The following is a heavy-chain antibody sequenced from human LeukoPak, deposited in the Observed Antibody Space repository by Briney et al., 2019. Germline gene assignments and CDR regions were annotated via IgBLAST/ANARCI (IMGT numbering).Heavy chain of an antibody. D-gene: IGHD6-19*01. CDR3: ARDVSYSSGWYYPFDY. V-gene: IGHV3-7*04. Sequence: GGSLRLSCAASGFTFSIYWMSWVRQAPGKGLEWVANIKQDGGEKYYVDSVKGRFTISRDNAKNSLYLQMNSLRAEDTAVYYCARDVSYSSGWYYPFDYWGQGTLVTVSS. CDR1: GFTFSIYW. CDR2: IKQDGGEK. J-gene: IGHJ4*02.